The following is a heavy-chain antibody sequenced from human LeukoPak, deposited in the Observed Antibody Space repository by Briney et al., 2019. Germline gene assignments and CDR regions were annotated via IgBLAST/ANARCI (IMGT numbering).Heavy chain of an antibody. CDR3: ARAPYLYYDSRGYHNWFDP. J-gene: IGHJ5*02. Sequence: TGGSLRLSCAASGFTFSSYAMHWVRQAPGKGLEWVAVISYDGSNKYYADSVKGRFTISRDNAKNTLYLQMNSLRAEDTAVYYCARAPYLYYDSRGYHNWFDPWGQGTLVTVSS. D-gene: IGHD3-22*01. CDR2: ISYDGSNK. CDR1: GFTFSSYA. V-gene: IGHV3-30*04.